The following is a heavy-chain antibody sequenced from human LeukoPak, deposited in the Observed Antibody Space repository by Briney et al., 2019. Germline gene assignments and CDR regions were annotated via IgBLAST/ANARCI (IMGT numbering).Heavy chain of an antibody. D-gene: IGHD3-22*01. Sequence: GGSLRLSCAASGFTFSSYAMSWVRQAPGKGLEWVSAISGSGGSTYYADSVKGRFTISRDNSKNTLYLQMNSLRAEDTAVYYCAKDADFGYDSSGPTPAYYFDYWGQGTLVTVSS. CDR2: ISGSGGST. V-gene: IGHV3-23*01. CDR1: GFTFSSYA. J-gene: IGHJ4*02. CDR3: AKDADFGYDSSGPTPAYYFDY.